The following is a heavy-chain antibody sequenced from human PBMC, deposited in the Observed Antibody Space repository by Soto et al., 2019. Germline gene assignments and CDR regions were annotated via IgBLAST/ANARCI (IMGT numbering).Heavy chain of an antibody. CDR1: GYTFTGYY. D-gene: IGHD3-3*01. J-gene: IGHJ6*02. V-gene: IGHV1-2*02. Sequence: ASVKVSCKASGYTFTGYYMHWVRQAPGQGLEWMGWINPNSGGTNYAQKFQGRVTMTRDTSISTAYMELSRLRSDDTAVYYCARDPTIRDYYGMDVWGQGNTVTVSS. CDR2: INPNSGGT. CDR3: ARDPTIRDYYGMDV.